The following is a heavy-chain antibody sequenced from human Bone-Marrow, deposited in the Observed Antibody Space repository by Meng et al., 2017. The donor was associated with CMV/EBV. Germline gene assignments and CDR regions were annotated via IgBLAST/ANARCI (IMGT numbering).Heavy chain of an antibody. D-gene: IGHD1-14*01. CDR3: AHSQQEGEAEIWFDP. J-gene: IGHJ5*02. Sequence: SGPTLVKPTQTLTLTCTFSGFSLSTSGVGVGWIRQPPGKALEWLALIYWNDDKRYSPSLKSRLTITKATSKNQVVLTMTNMDPVDTATYYGAHSQQEGEAEIWFDPWGQGTLVTVSS. CDR2: IYWNDDK. CDR1: GFSLSTSGVG. V-gene: IGHV2-5*01.